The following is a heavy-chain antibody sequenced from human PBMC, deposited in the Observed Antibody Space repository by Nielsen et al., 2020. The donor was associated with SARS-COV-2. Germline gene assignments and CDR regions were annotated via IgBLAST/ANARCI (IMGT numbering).Heavy chain of an antibody. V-gene: IGHV3-33*06. CDR1: GFIFRTYG. D-gene: IGHD2-21*02. Sequence: GESLKISCVASGFIFRTYGMHWVRQAPGKGLEWVAVIWYDGTNEYYADSVKGRFTISRDNSKNTLYLQMNSLRAEDTAVYYCVKIGVTGSWYFDLWGRGTLVTVAS. J-gene: IGHJ2*01. CDR3: VKIGVTGSWYFDL. CDR2: IWYDGTNE.